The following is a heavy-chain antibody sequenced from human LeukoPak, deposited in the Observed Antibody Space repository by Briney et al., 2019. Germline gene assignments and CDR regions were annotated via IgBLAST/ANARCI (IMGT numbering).Heavy chain of an antibody. CDR1: GYSFTTYW. CDR3: ARHPRSGGSCYSDY. J-gene: IGHJ4*02. V-gene: IGHV5-51*01. CDR2: IYPGDSDT. D-gene: IGHD2-15*01. Sequence: ESLKISCKGSGYSFTTYWIRWVRQIPGKGLEWMWSIYPGDSDTTYTPSFQGQFTISADKSINTPYLQWSSLKAADTAIYYCARHPRSGGSCYSDYWGQGTLVTVSS.